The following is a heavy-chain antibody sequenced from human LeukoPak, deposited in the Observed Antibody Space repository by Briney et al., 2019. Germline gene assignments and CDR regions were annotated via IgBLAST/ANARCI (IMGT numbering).Heavy chain of an antibody. CDR2: IYYSGST. Sequence: PSETLSLTCTVSGGSISSYYWSWIRQPPGKGLEWIGYIYYSGSTNYNPSLKSRVTISVDTSKNQFSLKLSSVTAADTAVYYCASALTPSGWELPLDYWGQGTLVTVSS. CDR1: GGSISSYY. D-gene: IGHD1-26*01. V-gene: IGHV4-59*01. J-gene: IGHJ4*02. CDR3: ASALTPSGWELPLDY.